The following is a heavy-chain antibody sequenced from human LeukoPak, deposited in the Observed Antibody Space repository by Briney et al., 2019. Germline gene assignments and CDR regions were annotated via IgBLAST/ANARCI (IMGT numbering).Heavy chain of an antibody. CDR2: IYSGGTT. CDR1: GFSVNSNY. V-gene: IGHV3-53*01. J-gene: IGHJ4*02. D-gene: IGHD7-27*01. Sequence: GGSLRLSCAASGFSVNSNYMNWVRQAPGKGLEWVSVIYSGGTTYYADSVKGRFTISRDESKNTVYLQMNRLRAEDTAVYFCAREGDWGAGFWGQGTLLTVSS. CDR3: AREGDWGAGF.